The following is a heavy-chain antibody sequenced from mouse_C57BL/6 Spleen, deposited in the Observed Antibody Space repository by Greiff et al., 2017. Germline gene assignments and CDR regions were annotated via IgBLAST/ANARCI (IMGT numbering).Heavy chain of an antibody. D-gene: IGHD4-1*01. CDR2: IDPNSGGT. Sequence: QVQLKQPGAELVKPGASVKLSCKASGYTFTSYWMHWVKQRPGRGLEWIGRIDPNSGGTKYNEKFKSKATLTVAKPSSTAYMQLSSLTSEDSAVYYCAREGWDPSYWYFDVWGTGTTVTVSS. CDR1: GYTFTSYW. J-gene: IGHJ1*03. V-gene: IGHV1-72*01. CDR3: AREGWDPSYWYFDV.